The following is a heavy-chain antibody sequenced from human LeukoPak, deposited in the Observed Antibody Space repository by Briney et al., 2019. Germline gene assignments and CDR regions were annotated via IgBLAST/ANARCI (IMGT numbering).Heavy chain of an antibody. CDR2: IYSGGST. V-gene: IGHV3-66*02. Sequence: GGSLRLSCAASGFTVSNNYMSWVRQAQGKGLEWVSAIYSGGSTYYADSVKGRFTISRDNSKNTLYLQMNSLRIEDTAVYYCTKDRSYGRSYFDYWGQGTLVTVAS. J-gene: IGHJ4*02. D-gene: IGHD5-18*01. CDR1: GFTVSNNY. CDR3: TKDRSYGRSYFDY.